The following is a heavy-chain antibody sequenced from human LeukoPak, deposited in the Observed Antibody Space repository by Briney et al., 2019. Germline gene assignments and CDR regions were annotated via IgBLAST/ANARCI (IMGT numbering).Heavy chain of an antibody. CDR3: ARVMRGYSYGYAWYLDL. D-gene: IGHD5-18*01. CDR2: IYYSGST. J-gene: IGHJ2*01. Sequence: SETLSLTCTVSGGSISSYYWSWIRQPPGKGLEWIGYIYYSGSTNYNPSLKSRVTISVDTSKNQFSLKLSSVTAADTAVYYCARVMRGYSYGYAWYLDLWGRGTLVTVSS. CDR1: GGSISSYY. V-gene: IGHV4-59*01.